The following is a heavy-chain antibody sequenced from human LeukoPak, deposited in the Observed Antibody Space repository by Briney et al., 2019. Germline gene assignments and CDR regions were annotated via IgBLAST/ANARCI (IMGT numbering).Heavy chain of an antibody. CDR1: GGTFSSYA. CDR3: ARDTVLPGIAAAGTLNGVYYYYMDV. V-gene: IGHV1-69*13. Sequence: ASVKVSCKASGGTFSSYAISWVRQAPGQGLEWMGGIIPIFGTANYAQKFQGRVTITADESTSTAYMELSSLRSEDTAVYYCARDTVLPGIAAAGTLNGVYYYYMDVWGKGTTVTVSS. D-gene: IGHD6-13*01. CDR2: IIPIFGTA. J-gene: IGHJ6*03.